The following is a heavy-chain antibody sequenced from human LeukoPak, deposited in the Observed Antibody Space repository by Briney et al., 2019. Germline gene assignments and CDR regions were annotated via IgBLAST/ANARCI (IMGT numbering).Heavy chain of an antibody. J-gene: IGHJ4*02. CDR2: ISSSGSTI. CDR3: ARGHYDILTGPRPFDY. V-gene: IGHV3-11*01. D-gene: IGHD3-9*01. CDR1: GFTFSDYY. Sequence: GGSLRLSCAASGFTFSDYYMSWIRQAPGKGLEWVSYISSSGSTIYYADSVKDRFTISRDNAKNSLYLQMNSLRAEDTAVYYCARGHYDILTGPRPFDYWGQGTPVTVSS.